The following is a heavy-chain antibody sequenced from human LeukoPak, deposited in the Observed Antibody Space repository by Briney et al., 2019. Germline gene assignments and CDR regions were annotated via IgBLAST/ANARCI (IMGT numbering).Heavy chain of an antibody. CDR1: GFTSSSYS. Sequence: PGGSLRLSCAASGFTSSSYSMNWVRQAPGKGQEWVSSISSSSSHIYYADSVKGRFIISRDNAKNSLYLQMNSLRAEDTAVYYRARYPGYKLPYYFDYWGQGTLVTVSS. D-gene: IGHD1-14*01. V-gene: IGHV3-21*01. CDR2: ISSSSSHI. J-gene: IGHJ4*02. CDR3: ARYPGYKLPYYFDY.